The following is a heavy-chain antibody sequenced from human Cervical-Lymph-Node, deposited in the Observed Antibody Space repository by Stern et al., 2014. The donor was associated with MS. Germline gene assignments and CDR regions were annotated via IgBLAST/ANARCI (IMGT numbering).Heavy chain of an antibody. CDR3: ARNITNAFDN. V-gene: IGHV1-18*01. J-gene: IGHJ3*02. CDR1: GYTFTRFG. CDR2: TSAYNGHT. Sequence: QVQLVESGPEVKKPGASVKVSCKASGYTFTRFGISWVRQAPGQGLERMGWTSAYNGHTNYAQKFQGRGTMTTDTSTSPAYMELRSLRSDDTAVFYCARNITNAFDNWGQGTMVTVSS. D-gene: IGHD3-10*01.